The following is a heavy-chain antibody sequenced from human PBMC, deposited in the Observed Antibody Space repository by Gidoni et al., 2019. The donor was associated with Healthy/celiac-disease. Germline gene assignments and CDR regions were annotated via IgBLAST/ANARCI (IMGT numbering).Heavy chain of an antibody. V-gene: IGHV3-48*02. CDR1: GFTFSSYS. J-gene: IGHJ6*02. D-gene: IGHD6-6*01. CDR3: ARGLFPDAIAARPVVYYYYYGMDV. CDR2: ISSSSSTI. Sequence: EVQLVESGGGLVQPGGSLRLSCAASGFTFSSYSMNWVRQAPGKGLEWVSYISSSSSTIYYADSVKGRFTISRDNAKNSLYLQMNSLRDEDTAVYYCARGLFPDAIAARPVVYYYYYGMDVWGQGTTVTVSS.